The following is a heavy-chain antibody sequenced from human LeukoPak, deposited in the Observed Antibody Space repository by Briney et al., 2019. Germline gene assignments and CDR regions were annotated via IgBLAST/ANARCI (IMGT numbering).Heavy chain of an antibody. CDR3: ARAPPLTGYYKFDY. CDR2: ISSSSSYI. J-gene: IGHJ4*02. Sequence: PGGSLRLSCAASGFTFSSYSMNWVRQAPGKGLEWVSSISSSSSYIYYADSVKGRFTISRDNAKNSLYLQMNSLRAEDTAVYYCARAPPLTGYYKFDYWGQGILVTVSS. CDR1: GFTFSSYS. V-gene: IGHV3-21*01. D-gene: IGHD3-9*01.